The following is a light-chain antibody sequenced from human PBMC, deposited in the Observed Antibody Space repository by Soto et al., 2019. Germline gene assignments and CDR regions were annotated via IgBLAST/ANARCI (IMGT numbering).Light chain of an antibody. CDR3: QQYYSYPPT. J-gene: IGKJ4*01. CDR1: QGISSY. V-gene: IGKV1-8*01. CDR2: AAS. Sequence: AIRMTQSPSSFSPSTGDRVTITCRASQGISSYLAWYQQKPGKAPKLLIYAASTLQSGVPSRFSGSGSGTDFTLTISCLQSEDFATYYCQQYYSYPPTFGGGTKVEIK.